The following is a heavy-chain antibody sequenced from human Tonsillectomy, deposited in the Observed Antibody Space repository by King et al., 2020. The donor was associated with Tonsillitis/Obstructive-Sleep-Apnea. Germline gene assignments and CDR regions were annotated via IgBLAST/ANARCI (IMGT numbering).Heavy chain of an antibody. D-gene: IGHD3-22*01. CDR1: GYTFTSYY. CDR3: ASLILYYYDSSDGAFDI. V-gene: IGHV1-46*01. Sequence: QLVQSGAEVKKPGASVKVSCKASGYTFTSYYMHWVRQAPGQGLEWMGIINPSGGSTSYAQKFQGRVTMTRDTSTSTVYMELSSLRSEDTAVYYCASLILYYYDSSDGAFDIWGQGTMVTVSS. CDR2: INPSGGST. J-gene: IGHJ3*02.